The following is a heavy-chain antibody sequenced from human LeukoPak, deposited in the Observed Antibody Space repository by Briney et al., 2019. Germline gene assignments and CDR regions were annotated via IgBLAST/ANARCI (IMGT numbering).Heavy chain of an antibody. CDR1: GFTFSSYS. CDR3: ARWPAEFGLDY. D-gene: IGHD3-10*01. J-gene: IGHJ4*02. V-gene: IGHV3-48*01. CDR2: ISSRSSTI. Sequence: GGSLRLSCAASGFTFSSYSMNWVRQAPGKGLEWVSYISSRSSTIYYADSVKGRFTISRDNAKNSLYLQMNSLRAEDTAVYYCARWPAEFGLDYWGQGTLVTVSS.